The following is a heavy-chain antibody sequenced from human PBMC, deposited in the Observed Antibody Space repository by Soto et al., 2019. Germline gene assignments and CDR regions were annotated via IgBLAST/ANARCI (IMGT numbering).Heavy chain of an antibody. CDR1: GASISTSSDF. Sequence: SETLSLTCSFSGASISTSSDFWGWIRQAPGKGLEWIGNVYQSGTTRLNPSLKSRVSIFVDRSKNQFSLELNSATAADRAVYYCARQPESTSYFDYWGQGILVTVSS. V-gene: IGHV4-39*01. D-gene: IGHD2-2*01. CDR2: VYQSGTT. CDR3: ARQPESTSYFDY. J-gene: IGHJ4*02.